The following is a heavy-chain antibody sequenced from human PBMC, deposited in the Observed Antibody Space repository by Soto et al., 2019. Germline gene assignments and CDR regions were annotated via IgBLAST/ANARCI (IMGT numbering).Heavy chain of an antibody. J-gene: IGHJ6*02. V-gene: IGHV4-30-4*01. D-gene: IGHD3-22*01. CDR1: GGSISSGDYY. CDR3: ASEPLWYYDSGGYRSSPLGIVV. Sequence: SETLSLTCTVSGGSISSGDYYWSWIRQPPGKGLEWIGYIYYSGSTYYNPSLKSRVTISVDTSKNQFSLKLSSVTAADTAVYYCASEPLWYYDSGGYRSSPLGIVVWGQGPTVTVS. CDR2: IYYSGST.